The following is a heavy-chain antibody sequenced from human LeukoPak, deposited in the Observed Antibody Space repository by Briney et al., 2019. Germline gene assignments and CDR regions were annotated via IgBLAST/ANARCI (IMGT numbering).Heavy chain of an antibody. D-gene: IGHD3-10*01. J-gene: IGHJ3*02. CDR1: GFTVSSNY. V-gene: IGHV3-66*01. CDR3: ATDRGRNAFDI. CDR2: IYSGGSI. Sequence: GSLRLSCAASGFTVSSNYMSWVRQAPGKGLEWVSVIYSGGSIYYTDSVKGRFTISRDDSMNTLYLQMNNVRAEDTAMYYCATDRGRNAFDIWGQGTMVTVSS.